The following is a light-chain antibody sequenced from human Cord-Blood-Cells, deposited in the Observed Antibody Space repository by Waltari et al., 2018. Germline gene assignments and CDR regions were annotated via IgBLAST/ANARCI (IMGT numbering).Light chain of an antibody. CDR1: ALPKQD. CDR3: QSADSSGTYWV. CDR2: KDS. Sequence: SYELTQPPSVSVSTGQTDRITCSGDALPKQDAYWYQQKPGQAPVLVIYKDSERPSGIPERFSGSSSGTTVTLTISGVQAEDEADYYCQSADSSGTYWVFGGGTKLTVL. J-gene: IGLJ3*02. V-gene: IGLV3-25*02.